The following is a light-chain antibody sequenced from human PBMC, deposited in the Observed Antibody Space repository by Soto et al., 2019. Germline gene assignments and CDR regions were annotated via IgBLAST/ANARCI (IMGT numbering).Light chain of an antibody. J-gene: IGKJ4*01. CDR1: QSVCNF. CDR3: QHRANWPPSVT. CDR2: DVS. Sequence: EVVLTQSPATLSLSPRARATLSCRASQSVCNFLDWYQQKPGQAPRLLIYDVSNRATGIPARFGGSGSGTDFTLTIRKLEPEDFAVYYCQHRANWPPSVTFGGGTRV. V-gene: IGKV3-11*01.